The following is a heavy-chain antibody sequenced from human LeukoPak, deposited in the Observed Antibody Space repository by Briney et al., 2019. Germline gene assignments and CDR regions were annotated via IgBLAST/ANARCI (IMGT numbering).Heavy chain of an antibody. V-gene: IGHV3-23*01. D-gene: IGHD6-19*01. Sequence: GGSLRLSCAASGFTFSSYAMSWVRQAPGKGLEGVSAISGSGGSTYYADSVKGRFTISRDNSKNTLYLQMNSLRAEDTAVYYCAKDLSSGWLDYYYYGMDVWGQGTTVTVSS. CDR1: GFTFSSYA. CDR3: AKDLSSGWLDYYYYGMDV. CDR2: ISGSGGST. J-gene: IGHJ6*02.